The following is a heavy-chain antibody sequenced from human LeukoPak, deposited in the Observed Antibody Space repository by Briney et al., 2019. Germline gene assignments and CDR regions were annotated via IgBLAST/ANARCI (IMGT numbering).Heavy chain of an antibody. Sequence: GASVKVSCKASGYTFTSYGISWVRQAPGQGLEWMGWISAYNGNTNYAQKLQGRVTMTTDTSTSTAYMELRSLRSDDTAVYYCARGGFGSSWYGSSSEWHFDYWGQGTLVTVSS. J-gene: IGHJ4*02. CDR1: GYTFTSYG. CDR3: ARGGFGSSWYGSSSEWHFDY. CDR2: ISAYNGNT. V-gene: IGHV1-18*01. D-gene: IGHD6-13*01.